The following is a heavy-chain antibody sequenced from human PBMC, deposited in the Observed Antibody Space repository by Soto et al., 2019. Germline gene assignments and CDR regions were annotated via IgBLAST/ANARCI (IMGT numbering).Heavy chain of an antibody. CDR2: ISGSSKTI. Sequence: GGSLRLSCAASGVTFSDSSMNWVRQAPGKGLEWVSYISGSSKTIYYADSVKGRFTISRDNAKNSVYLQMNSLRDEDTAVYYCARDKKWAFDYWGQGTLVTVSS. CDR3: ARDKKWAFDY. J-gene: IGHJ4*02. V-gene: IGHV3-48*02. D-gene: IGHD1-26*01. CDR1: GVTFSDSS.